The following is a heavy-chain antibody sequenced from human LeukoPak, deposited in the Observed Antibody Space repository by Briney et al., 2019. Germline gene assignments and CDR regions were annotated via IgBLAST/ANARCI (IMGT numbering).Heavy chain of an antibody. V-gene: IGHV1-24*01. D-gene: IGHD2-2*01. CDR2: FDPEDGET. J-gene: IGHJ6*02. Sequence: ASVKVSCKVSGYTLTELSMHWVRQAPGKGLEWIGGFDPEDGETIYAQKFQGRVTMTEDTSTDTAYMELSTLRSEDTAVYYSAAAIVVVPAAIGNGMDVWGQGTTVTVSS. CDR1: GYTLTELS. CDR3: AAAIVVVPAAIGNGMDV.